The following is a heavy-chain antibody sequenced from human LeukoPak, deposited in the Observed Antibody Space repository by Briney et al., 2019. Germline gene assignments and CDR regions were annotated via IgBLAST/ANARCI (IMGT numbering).Heavy chain of an antibody. CDR3: ARSLTMVRAYDY. D-gene: IGHD3-10*01. V-gene: IGHV3-30*02. J-gene: IGHJ4*02. CDR2: IQYDGNNK. Sequence: GGSLRLSCEAFGISFSNFGIHWVRQAPGKGLEWVAFIQYDGNNKYYADSVKGRFTISRDNSKNTVYLQMNSLRTEDTAVYYCARSLTMVRAYDYWGQGTLVTVSS. CDR1: GISFSNFG.